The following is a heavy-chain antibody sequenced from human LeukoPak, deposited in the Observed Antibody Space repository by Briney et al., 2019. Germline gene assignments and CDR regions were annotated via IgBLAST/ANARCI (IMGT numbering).Heavy chain of an antibody. Sequence: SETLSLTCGVSGYSISSGYYWGWIRQSPGEGLEWIGSIFHSGKTYYNLSLTSRVTISVDTSKNQFSLKLTSVTAADTAVYYCARGDIPDFWGQGTLVTVSS. CDR2: IFHSGKT. CDR1: GYSISSGYY. D-gene: IGHD2-21*01. J-gene: IGHJ4*02. CDR3: ARGDIPDF. V-gene: IGHV4-38-2*01.